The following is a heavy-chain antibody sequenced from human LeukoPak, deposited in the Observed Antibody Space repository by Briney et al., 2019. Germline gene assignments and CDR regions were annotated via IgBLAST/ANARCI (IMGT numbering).Heavy chain of an antibody. V-gene: IGHV3-21*01. J-gene: IGHJ4*02. Sequence: PGGSLRLSCAASGFTFSDLTMNWVRQAPGKGLEWVSSISSSSNYIHYVDSVRGRFTISRDNAKNSLYLQMNSLRAEDTAVYFCARGTLGAWGWWGQGTLVTVSA. CDR2: ISSSSNYI. CDR3: ARGTLGAWGW. CDR1: GFTFSDLT. D-gene: IGHD6-19*01.